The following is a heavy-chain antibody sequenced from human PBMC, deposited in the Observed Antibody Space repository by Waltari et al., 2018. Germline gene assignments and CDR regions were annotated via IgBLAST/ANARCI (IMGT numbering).Heavy chain of an antibody. Sequence: EVQLVESGGGLVLPWGSLRLSCAASGFTFTRYCMTWVRQLPGKGLEWVANIKQDGSEKFDVASAKGRFTISRDNAKDSLQLQMNTLTAEDTAVYYCARGVDDDSGYRPCDYWGQGTLVSVSS. V-gene: IGHV3-7*01. J-gene: IGHJ4*02. CDR2: IKQDGSEK. CDR3: ARGVDDDSGYRPCDY. CDR1: GFTFTRYC. D-gene: IGHD5-12*01.